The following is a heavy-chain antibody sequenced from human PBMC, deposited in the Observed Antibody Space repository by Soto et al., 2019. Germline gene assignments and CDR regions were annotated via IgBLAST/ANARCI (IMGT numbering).Heavy chain of an antibody. CDR3: ATDRGDYNSSPDY. Sequence: ASVKVSCKASGYTFTSYAMHWVRQAPGQRLEWMGWINAANGNTKYSQKFQGRVTITRDTSASTAYMELSSLRSEDTAVYYCATDRGDYNSSPDYWGQGTLVTVSS. CDR1: GYTFTSYA. J-gene: IGHJ4*02. D-gene: IGHD3-10*01. CDR2: INAANGNT. V-gene: IGHV1-3*01.